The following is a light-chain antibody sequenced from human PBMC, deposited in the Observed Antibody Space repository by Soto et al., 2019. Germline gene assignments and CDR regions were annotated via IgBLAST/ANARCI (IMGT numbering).Light chain of an antibody. CDR3: QQSYSTPPYT. CDR2: AAS. V-gene: IGKV1-39*01. Sequence: DIQMTQSPSSLSASVGDRVTITCRASQSISSYLNWYQQKPGKAPKLLIYAASSLQSGVPSRFSGSGSGTDFTLTISSLQHEDFAAYYCQQSYSTPPYTFGQGTKVEIK. J-gene: IGKJ1*01. CDR1: QSISSY.